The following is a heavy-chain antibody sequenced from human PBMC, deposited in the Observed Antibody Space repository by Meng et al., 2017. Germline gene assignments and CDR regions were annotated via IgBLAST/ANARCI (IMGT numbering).Heavy chain of an antibody. V-gene: IGHV4-34*01. J-gene: IGHJ4*02. CDR3: ARVGSFLRDY. CDR2: INHSGST. CDR1: GGSFSGYY. Sequence: VQLKEGGAGLLKPSETRSLTCAVYGGSFSGYYWSWIRQPPGKGLEWIGEINHSGSTNYNPSLKSRVTISVDTSKNQFSLKLSSVTAADTAVYYCARVGSFLRDYWGQGTLVTVSS. D-gene: IGHD2/OR15-2a*01.